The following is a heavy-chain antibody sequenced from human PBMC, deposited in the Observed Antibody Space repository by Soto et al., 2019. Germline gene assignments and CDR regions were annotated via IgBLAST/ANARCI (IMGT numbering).Heavy chain of an antibody. CDR2: ISGSGGST. D-gene: IGHD1-26*01. V-gene: IGHV3-23*01. CDR1: GFTFSSYA. Sequence: EVQLLESGGGLVQPGGSLRLSCAASGFTFSSYAMSWVRQAPGKGLEWVSAISGSGGSTYYADSVKGRFTISRDNSKNTLYLQMNSLRAEDTAVYYCARGSWTPLYYYYGMDVWGQGTTVTVSS. J-gene: IGHJ6*02. CDR3: ARGSWTPLYYYYGMDV.